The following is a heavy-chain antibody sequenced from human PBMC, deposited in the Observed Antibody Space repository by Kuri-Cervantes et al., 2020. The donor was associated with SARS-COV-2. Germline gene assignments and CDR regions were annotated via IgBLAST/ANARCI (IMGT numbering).Heavy chain of an antibody. CDR3: AREEIALFGVVTSTFDY. D-gene: IGHD3-3*01. CDR1: GFTFSSYA. Sequence: GESLKISCAASGFTFSSYAMHWVRQAPGKGLEWVAVISYDGSNKYYADSVKGRFTISRDNSKNTLYLQMNSLRAEGTAVYYCAREEIALFGVVTSTFDYWGQGTLVTVSS. J-gene: IGHJ4*02. V-gene: IGHV3-30-3*01. CDR2: ISYDGSNK.